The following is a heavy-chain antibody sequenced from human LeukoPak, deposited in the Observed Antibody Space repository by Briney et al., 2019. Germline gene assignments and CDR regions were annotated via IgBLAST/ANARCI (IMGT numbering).Heavy chain of an antibody. CDR3: ARDKESLRIFDC. Sequence: KSGGSLRLSCAASGFTFSDYYMSWIRQAPGKGREGISFISNNGNTIYYADSVKGRFTISRDNARNSLYLQMNSLRAEDTAVYYCARDKESLRIFDCWGQGTLVTVSS. CDR1: GFTFSDYY. D-gene: IGHD3-16*01. CDR2: ISNNGNTI. J-gene: IGHJ4*02. V-gene: IGHV3-11*01.